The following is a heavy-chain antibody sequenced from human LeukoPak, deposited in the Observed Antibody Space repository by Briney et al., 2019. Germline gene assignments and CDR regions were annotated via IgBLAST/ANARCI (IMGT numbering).Heavy chain of an antibody. CDR1: GGSLSCHY. CDR2: VSYTGRT. J-gene: IGHJ3*01. D-gene: IGHD3-22*01. V-gene: IGHV4-59*11. Sequence: SETLSLTCTVSGGSLSCHYWSWIRQPPGKRLEWIGYVSYTGRTKYNPSLQSRVTISIDTSKSQFSLKLTSVTSADTAVYSCARLLDNDIRGDPDTFDVWGQGTTVIVSS. CDR3: ARLLDNDIRGDPDTFDV.